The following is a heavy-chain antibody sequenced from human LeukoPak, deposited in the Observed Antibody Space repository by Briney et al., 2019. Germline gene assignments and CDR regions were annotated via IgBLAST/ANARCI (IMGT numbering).Heavy chain of an antibody. Sequence: ASVKVSCKASGYTFTSYGISWVRQAPGQVLEWMGWISAYNGNTNYAQKLQGRVTMTTDTSTSTAYMELRSLRSDDTAVYYCARDRLRYFDWLNFDYWGQGTLVTVSS. V-gene: IGHV1-18*01. J-gene: IGHJ4*02. CDR1: GYTFTSYG. CDR2: ISAYNGNT. CDR3: ARDRLRYFDWLNFDY. D-gene: IGHD3-9*01.